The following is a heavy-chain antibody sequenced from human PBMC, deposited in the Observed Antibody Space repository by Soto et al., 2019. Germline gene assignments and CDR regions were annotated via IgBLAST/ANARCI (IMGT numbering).Heavy chain of an antibody. D-gene: IGHD3-10*01. CDR3: GFGRFPSPVFDI. CDR2: IYYSGST. J-gene: IGHJ3*02. V-gene: IGHV4-31*03. Sequence: PSETLSLTCTVSGGSISSGGYYWSWIRQHPGKGLEWIGYIYYSGSTYYNPSLKSRVTISVDTSKNQFSLKLSSVTVAFTAVYYCGFGRFPSPVFDIWGQGTMVTVSS. CDR1: GGSISSGGYY.